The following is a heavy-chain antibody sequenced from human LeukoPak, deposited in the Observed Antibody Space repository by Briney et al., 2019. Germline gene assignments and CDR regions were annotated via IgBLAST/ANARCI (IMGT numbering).Heavy chain of an antibody. V-gene: IGHV3-21*01. J-gene: IGHJ4*02. D-gene: IGHD5-24*01. Sequence: SGGSLRLSCAASGFTFSSYSMNWVRQAPGKGLEWVSSISSSSSYIYYADSVKGRFTISRDNAKTSLYLQMNSLRAEDTAVYYCASQRKTYFDYWGQGTLVTVSS. CDR2: ISSSSSYI. CDR3: ASQRKTYFDY. CDR1: GFTFSSYS.